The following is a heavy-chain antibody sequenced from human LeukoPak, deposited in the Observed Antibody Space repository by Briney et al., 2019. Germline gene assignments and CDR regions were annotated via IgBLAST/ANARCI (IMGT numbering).Heavy chain of an antibody. CDR1: GGSISNYY. CDR3: AKSNGYGLVDI. J-gene: IGHJ3*02. Sequence: SETLSLTCTVSGGSISNYYWSWIRQPAGKRLEWIGRISKSGSTNYNPSLKSRVTMSVDTSKNQFSLKVSSVTAADTAVYYCAKSNGYGLVDIWGQGTMVTVSS. CDR2: ISKSGST. V-gene: IGHV4-4*07. D-gene: IGHD3-10*01.